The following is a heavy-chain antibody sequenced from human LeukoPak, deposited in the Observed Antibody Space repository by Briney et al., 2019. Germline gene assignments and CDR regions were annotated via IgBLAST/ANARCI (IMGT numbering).Heavy chain of an antibody. V-gene: IGHV3-9*01. CDR3: AKDTTDYYGSGVDY. CDR1: GFTFDDYA. Sequence: GRSLRLSCAASGFTFDDYAMHWVRQAPGKCLEWVSGISWNSGSIGYADSVKSRFTISRDNAKNSLYLQMNSLRAEDTALCYCAKDTTDYYGSGVDYWGQGTLVTVSS. CDR2: ISWNSGSI. D-gene: IGHD3-10*01. J-gene: IGHJ4*02.